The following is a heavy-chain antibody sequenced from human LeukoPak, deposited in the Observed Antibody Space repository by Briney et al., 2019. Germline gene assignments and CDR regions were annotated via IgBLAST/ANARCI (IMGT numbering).Heavy chain of an antibody. CDR1: GYTVTSYY. CDR3: ARDGKVVPAYHFDY. V-gene: IGHV1-46*01. J-gene: IGHJ4*02. Sequence: ASVKVSCKASGYTVTSYYMHWVRQAPGQGLEWMAILNPSGGSSSYAQKFQGRATLTRATSTSTVYMELSSLRSEDTAVYYCARDGKVVPAYHFDYWGQGSLVTVSS. D-gene: IGHD2-2*01. CDR2: LNPSGGSS.